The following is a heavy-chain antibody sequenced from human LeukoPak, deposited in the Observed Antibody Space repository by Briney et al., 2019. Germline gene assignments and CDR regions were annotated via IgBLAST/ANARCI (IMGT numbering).Heavy chain of an antibody. Sequence: PAGSLRLSCETSGFTFSSYEMNWVRQGPGKGLEWVSFITSSGSAIYYADSVRGRFTVSRDNAKNSLTLQMNSLRAEDTAVYFCARVGNLRVGAEDAFDIWGQGTLVRLSS. CDR3: ARVGNLRVGAEDAFDI. J-gene: IGHJ3*02. V-gene: IGHV3-48*03. D-gene: IGHD1-26*01. CDR2: ITSSGSAI. CDR1: GFTFSSYE.